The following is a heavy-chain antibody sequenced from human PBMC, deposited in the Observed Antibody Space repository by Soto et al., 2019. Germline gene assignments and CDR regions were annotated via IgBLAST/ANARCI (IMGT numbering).Heavy chain of an antibody. V-gene: IGHV4-39*01. CDR2: IYYSGST. J-gene: IGHJ4*02. CDR3: ARHTPGGAEQAIDY. CDR1: GGSISSSSYY. Sequence: SETLSLTCTVSGGSISSSSYYWGWIRQPPGKGLEWIGSIYYSGSTYYNPSLKSRVTISVDTSKNQFSLKLSSVTAADTAVYYCARHTPGGAEQAIDYWGQGTLVTVSS. D-gene: IGHD1-26*01.